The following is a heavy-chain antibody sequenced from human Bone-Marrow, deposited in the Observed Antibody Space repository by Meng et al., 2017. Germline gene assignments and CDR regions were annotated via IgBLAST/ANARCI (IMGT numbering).Heavy chain of an antibody. Sequence: QVQLQESGLGLVKPSQSLSFTCTVSGGSISRGDYYWSWIRQPPGKGLEWIGYIYYSGSTYYNPSLKSRVTISVDTSKNQFSLKLSSVTAADTAVYYCASSMTTVTAEIDYWGQGTLVTVSS. CDR3: ASSMTTVTAEIDY. CDR2: IYYSGST. V-gene: IGHV4-30-4*01. D-gene: IGHD4-17*01. J-gene: IGHJ4*02. CDR1: GGSISRGDYY.